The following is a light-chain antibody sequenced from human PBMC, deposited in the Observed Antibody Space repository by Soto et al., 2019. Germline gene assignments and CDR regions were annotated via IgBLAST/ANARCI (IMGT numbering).Light chain of an antibody. Sequence: QSALTQPPSASGSPGQSVTISCTGTSSDVGGYNYVSWYQQYPGKAPKLMIYEVSKRPSGVRDRFSGSKSGKTASLTVSGLQPEDEADYYCTSYAGSNIGVFGGGTKLTVL. V-gene: IGLV2-8*01. CDR1: SSDVGGYNY. CDR3: TSYAGSNIGV. CDR2: EVS. J-gene: IGLJ3*02.